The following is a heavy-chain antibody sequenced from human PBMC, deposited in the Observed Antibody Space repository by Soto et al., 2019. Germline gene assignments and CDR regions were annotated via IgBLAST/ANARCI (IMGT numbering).Heavy chain of an antibody. CDR3: ARVALLLPYSYYGMDV. CDR2: IYHSGST. V-gene: IGHV4-30-2*01. D-gene: IGHD5-18*01. J-gene: IGHJ6*02. CDR1: GGSISSGGYS. Sequence: SETLSLTCAVSGGSISSGGYSWGWIRQPPGKGLEWIGYIYHSGSTNYNPSLKSRVTISVDTSKNQFSLKLSSVTAADTAVYYCARVALLLPYSYYGMDVWGQGTTVTVFS.